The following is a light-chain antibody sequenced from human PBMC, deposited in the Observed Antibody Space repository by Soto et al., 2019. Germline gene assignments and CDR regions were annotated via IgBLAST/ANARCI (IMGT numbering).Light chain of an antibody. CDR3: QQTYSTPGT. Sequence: DIQMTQSPTSLSASVGDRVSITCRASESINIYLNWSQKKSGEAPKLLIYAASSLQSGVPSRFSGSGAGTCVSLTISSRQPEDFATYYCQQTYSTPGTFGQGTKVEIK. CDR2: AAS. J-gene: IGKJ1*01. V-gene: IGKV1-39*01. CDR1: ESINIY.